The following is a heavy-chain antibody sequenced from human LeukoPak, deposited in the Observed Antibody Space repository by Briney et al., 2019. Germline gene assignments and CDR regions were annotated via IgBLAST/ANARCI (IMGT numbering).Heavy chain of an antibody. D-gene: IGHD3-16*01. CDR3: ARGGYCYYYMDV. J-gene: IGHJ6*03. CDR1: GYSISSGDY. V-gene: IGHV4-38-2*01. Sequence: SETLSLTCAVSGYSISSGDYWAWIRQPPGTGLEWIGSIYHSGSTYYNPSLKSRVTISVDTSKNQFSLKLSSVTAADTAVYYCARGGYCYYYMDVWGKGTTVTVSS. CDR2: IYHSGST.